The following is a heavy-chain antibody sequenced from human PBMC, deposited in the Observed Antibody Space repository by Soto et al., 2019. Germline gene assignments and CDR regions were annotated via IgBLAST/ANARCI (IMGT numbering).Heavy chain of an antibody. CDR2: ISSSGSTI. D-gene: IGHD3-22*01. CDR1: GFTFSDYY. V-gene: IGHV3-11*01. J-gene: IGHJ5*02. Sequence: PWGSLRLSCAASGFTFSDYYMSWIRQAPGKGLEWVSYISSSGSTIYYADSVKGRFTISRDNAKNSLYLQMNSLRAEDTAVYYCAGQFYYDSSGYPWFDPWGQGTLVTVSS. CDR3: AGQFYYDSSGYPWFDP.